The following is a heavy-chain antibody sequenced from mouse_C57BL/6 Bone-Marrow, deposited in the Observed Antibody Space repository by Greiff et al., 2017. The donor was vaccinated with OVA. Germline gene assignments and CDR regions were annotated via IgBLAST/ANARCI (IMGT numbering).Heavy chain of an antibody. CDR1: GFTFTNYY. Sequence: EVKLMESGGGLVQPGDSLSLSCAASGFTFTNYYMSWVRQPPGKALEWLAFIRNKPNGSTTEYSASVKGRFTISRDNSHRILYLQMSALRAEDIATYYCARYKGRVAVYYFDYWGQGTALTVSS. V-gene: IGHV7-3*01. J-gene: IGHJ2*01. CDR3: ARYKGRVAVYYFDY. CDR2: IRNKPNGSTT. D-gene: IGHD1-1*01.